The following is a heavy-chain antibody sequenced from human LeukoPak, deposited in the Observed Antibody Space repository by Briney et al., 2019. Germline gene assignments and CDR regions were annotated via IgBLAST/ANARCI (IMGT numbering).Heavy chain of an antibody. CDR1: GFTFSAYA. V-gene: IGHV3-23*01. CDR3: ARDLHYYVDMDV. Sequence: GGSLRLSCEASGFTFSAYAMTWVRQAPGKGLEWVSSIGSDNKPHYSESVTGRFAISRDNSKNMLFLQLNSLRAEDTALYYCARDLHYYVDMDVWGQGTTVTVSS. D-gene: IGHD3-10*02. J-gene: IGHJ6*02. CDR2: IGSDNKP.